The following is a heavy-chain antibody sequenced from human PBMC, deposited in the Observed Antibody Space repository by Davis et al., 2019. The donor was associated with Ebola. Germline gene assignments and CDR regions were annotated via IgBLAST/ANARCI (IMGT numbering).Heavy chain of an antibody. J-gene: IGHJ6*02. Sequence: PSETLSLTCAVYGGSFSGYYWSWIRQPPGKGLEWIGEINHSGSTNYNPSLKSRVTISVDTSKNQFSLKLSSVTAADTAVYYCARGLCSGGSCYYYYYYYGMDVWGQGTTVTVSS. CDR1: GGSFSGYY. D-gene: IGHD2-15*01. CDR2: INHSGST. CDR3: ARGLCSGGSCYYYYYYYGMDV. V-gene: IGHV4-34*01.